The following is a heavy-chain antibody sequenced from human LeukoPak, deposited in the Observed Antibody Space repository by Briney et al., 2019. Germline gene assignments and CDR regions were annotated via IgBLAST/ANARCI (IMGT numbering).Heavy chain of an antibody. CDR3: ARAQGTYYDFWSGDY. V-gene: IGHV3-30-3*01. Sequence: GRSLRLSCAASGFTFSSYAMHWGRQAPGKGLEWVAVISYDGSNKYYADSVKGRFTISRDNSKNTLYLQMNSLRAEDTAVYYCARAQGTYYDFWSGDYWGQGTLVTVSS. D-gene: IGHD3-3*01. CDR2: ISYDGSNK. J-gene: IGHJ4*02. CDR1: GFTFSSYA.